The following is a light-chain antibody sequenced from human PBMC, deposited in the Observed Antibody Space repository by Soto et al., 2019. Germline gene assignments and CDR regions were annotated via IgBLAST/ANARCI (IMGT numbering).Light chain of an antibody. CDR2: AAS. Sequence: DIQMTQSPSSLSASVVDRVTITCRVSQRISSYLKWYQQKPGIAPKLMIYAASSLQSGVPSRLSGSVSGTDFTLTISSLQPEDFATYYCQQSYSTPLTFGQENKVDIK. J-gene: IGKJ1*01. CDR1: QRISSY. CDR3: QQSYSTPLT. V-gene: IGKV1-39*01.